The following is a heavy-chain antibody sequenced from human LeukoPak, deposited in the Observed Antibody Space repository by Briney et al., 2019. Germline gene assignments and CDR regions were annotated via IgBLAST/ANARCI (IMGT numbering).Heavy chain of an antibody. CDR3: ARLNRYSSSWYQGKSYFDY. J-gene: IGHJ4*02. CDR1: GGSFSGYY. CDR2: INHSGST. D-gene: IGHD6-13*01. V-gene: IGHV4-34*01. Sequence: SETLSLTCAVYGGSFSGYYWSWIRQPPGKGLEWIGEINHSGSTNYNPSLKSRVTISVDTSKNQFSLKLSSVTAADTAVYYCARLNRYSSSWYQGKSYFDYWGQGTLVTVSS.